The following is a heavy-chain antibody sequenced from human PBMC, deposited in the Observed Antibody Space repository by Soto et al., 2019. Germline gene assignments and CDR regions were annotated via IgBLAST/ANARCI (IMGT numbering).Heavy chain of an antibody. J-gene: IGHJ4*02. CDR3: ARSSGWYSHFDY. CDR2: ISYDGSNK. V-gene: IGHV3-30-3*01. D-gene: IGHD6-19*01. CDR1: GFTFSSYA. Sequence: GGSLRLSCAAPGFTFSSYAMHWVRQAPGKGLEWVAVISYDGSNKYYADSVKGRFTISRDNSKNTLYLQMNSLRAEDTAVYYCARSSGWYSHFDYWGQGTLVTVSS.